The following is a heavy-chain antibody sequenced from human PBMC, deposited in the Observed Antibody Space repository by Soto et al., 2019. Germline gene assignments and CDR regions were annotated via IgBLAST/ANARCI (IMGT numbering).Heavy chain of an antibody. Sequence: GASVKVSCKASGYTFTSYYMHWVRQAPGQGLEWMGIINPSGGSTSYAQKFQGRVTMTRDTSTSTVYMELSSLRSEDTAVYYCARDAFVVVPAAMPVLSNWFDPWGQGTLVTVSS. D-gene: IGHD2-2*01. CDR3: ARDAFVVVPAAMPVLSNWFDP. CDR1: GYTFTSYY. V-gene: IGHV1-46*03. J-gene: IGHJ5*02. CDR2: INPSGGST.